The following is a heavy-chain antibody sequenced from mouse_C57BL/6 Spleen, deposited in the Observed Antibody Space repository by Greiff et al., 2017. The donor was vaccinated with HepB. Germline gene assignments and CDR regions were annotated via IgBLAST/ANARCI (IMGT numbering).Heavy chain of an antibody. J-gene: IGHJ3*01. V-gene: IGHV1-78*01. CDR3: SRTDYYGSSWFAY. D-gene: IGHD1-1*01. Sequence: VQLQQSDAELVKPGASVKISCKVSGYTFTDHTIHWMKQRPEQGLEWIGYIYPRDGSTKYNEKFKGKATLTADKSSSTAYMQLNSLTSEDSAVYFCSRTDYYGSSWFAYWGQGTLVTVSA. CDR1: GYTFTDHT. CDR2: IYPRDGST.